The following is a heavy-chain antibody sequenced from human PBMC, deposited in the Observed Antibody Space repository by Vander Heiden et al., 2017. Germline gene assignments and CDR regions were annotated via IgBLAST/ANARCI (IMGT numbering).Heavy chain of an antibody. J-gene: IGHJ6*02. Sequence: EVRLVDSVRGLVQSGGSVRLSCLASEFTFSNYSINWVRQAPGMGMEWVSYISSSGTIIYYADSVKGRFTISRDNGKKSLHLQMDRLRDEDTAVYYCARDYGSGSNYYYYYGMDVWGQGTTVTVSS. CDR2: ISSSGTII. CDR1: EFTFSNYS. D-gene: IGHD3-10*01. CDR3: ARDYGSGSNYYYYYGMDV. V-gene: IGHV3-48*02.